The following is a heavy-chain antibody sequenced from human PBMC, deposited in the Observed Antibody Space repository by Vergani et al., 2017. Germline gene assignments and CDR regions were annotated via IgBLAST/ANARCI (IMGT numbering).Heavy chain of an antibody. CDR2: INHSGST. Sequence: QVQLQQWGAGLLKPSETLSLTCAVYGGSFSGYYWSWIRQPPGKGLEWIGEINHSGSTNSNPSLKSRVTISVDTSKNPFSLKLSSVTAADTAVYYCALYSSDNLYYYYYMDVGDKGTTVAVSS. CDR3: ALYSSDNLYYYYYMDV. V-gene: IGHV4-34*01. D-gene: IGHD5-18*01. CDR1: GGSFSGYY. J-gene: IGHJ6*03.